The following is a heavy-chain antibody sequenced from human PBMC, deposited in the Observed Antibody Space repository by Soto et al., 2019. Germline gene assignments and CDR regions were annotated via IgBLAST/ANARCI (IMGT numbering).Heavy chain of an antibody. D-gene: IGHD4-17*01. J-gene: IGHJ4*02. CDR2: ISYHGSDK. CDR3: AKDLVTTTVTSVGY. CDR1: GFTFSNYG. Sequence: QVQLVESGGGVVQPGRSLRLSCAASGFTFSNYGMHWVRPAPGKGLEWVAVISYHGSDKYYADYVKGRFTISRDNSKNTLYLQMDSQRAEDTAVYDCAKDLVTTTVTSVGYWGQGTLVTVSS. V-gene: IGHV3-30*18.